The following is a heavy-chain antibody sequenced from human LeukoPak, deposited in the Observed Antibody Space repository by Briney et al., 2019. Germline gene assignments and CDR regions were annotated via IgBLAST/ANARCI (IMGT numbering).Heavy chain of an antibody. V-gene: IGHV4-4*07. CDR1: GGSISIYY. Sequence: SETLSLTCTVSGGSISIYYWSWIRQPAGKGLEWIGRIYTSGSTKYNPSLKSRVTISLDTSKNQFSLKVSSVTAADTAMYYCATTRWTSERGGFDYWGQGTLVTVSS. J-gene: IGHJ4*02. CDR3: ATTRWTSERGGFDY. CDR2: IYTSGST. D-gene: IGHD1-1*01.